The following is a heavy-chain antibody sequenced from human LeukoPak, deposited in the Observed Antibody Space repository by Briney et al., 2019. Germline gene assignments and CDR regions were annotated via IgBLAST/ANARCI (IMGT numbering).Heavy chain of an antibody. CDR3: ARDYGDYGTVWFDP. D-gene: IGHD4-17*01. J-gene: IGHJ5*02. Sequence: ASVKVSCKACGYTFTSYAMNCVRQAPGQGLEWMGWINTNTGNPTYAQGFTGRFVFPLDTSVSTAYLQISSLKAEDTAVYYCARDYGDYGTVWFDPWGQGTLVTVSS. V-gene: IGHV7-4-1*02. CDR1: GYTFTSYA. CDR2: INTNTGNP.